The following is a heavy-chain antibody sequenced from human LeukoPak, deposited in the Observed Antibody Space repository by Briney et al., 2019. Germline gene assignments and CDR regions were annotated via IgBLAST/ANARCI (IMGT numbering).Heavy chain of an antibody. J-gene: IGHJ4*02. CDR2: INPNSGGT. V-gene: IGHV1-2*04. Sequence: RASVKVSCKASGYTFTGYYMHWVRQAPGQGLEWMGWINPNSGGTNYAQKFQGWVTMTRDTSISTAYMELSRLRSDDTAVYYCARSGTHCSGGSCYSGGYFDYWGQGTLVTVSS. D-gene: IGHD2-15*01. CDR3: ARSGTHCSGGSCYSGGYFDY. CDR1: GYTFTGYY.